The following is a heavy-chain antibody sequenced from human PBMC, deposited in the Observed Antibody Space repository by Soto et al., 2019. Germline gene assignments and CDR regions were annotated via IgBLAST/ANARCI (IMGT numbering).Heavy chain of an antibody. D-gene: IGHD3-10*01. Sequence: PGGSLRLSCAASGFTFSSYAMSWVLQAPWKGLEWVSAISGSGGSTYYADSVKGRFTISRDNSKNTLYLQMNSLRAEDTAVYYCAKAGYYGSGSYQFRWPSMYYFDYWGQGTLVTVSS. J-gene: IGHJ4*02. CDR1: GFTFSSYA. CDR2: ISGSGGST. CDR3: AKAGYYGSGSYQFRWPSMYYFDY. V-gene: IGHV3-23*01.